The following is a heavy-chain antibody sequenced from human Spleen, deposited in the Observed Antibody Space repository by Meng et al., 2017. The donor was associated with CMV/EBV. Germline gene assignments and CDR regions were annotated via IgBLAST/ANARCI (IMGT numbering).Heavy chain of an antibody. CDR1: GFTFRSYS. J-gene: IGHJ6*02. CDR3: ARDLSIFGVDDYYYYYGMDV. CDR2: ISSSSYI. V-gene: IGHV3-21*01. Sequence: GESRKISCSASGFTFRSYSMNWVRQAPGKGLEWVSSISSSSYIYYADSVKGRFTISRDNAKNSLYLQMNCRRAEDTAVYYCARDLSIFGVDDYYYYYGMDVWGQGTTVTVSS. D-gene: IGHD3-3*01.